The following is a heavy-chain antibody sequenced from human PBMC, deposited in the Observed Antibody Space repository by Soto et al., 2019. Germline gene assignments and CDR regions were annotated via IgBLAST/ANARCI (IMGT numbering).Heavy chain of an antibody. Sequence: QVQLVESGGGVVQPGRSLRLSCAASGFTFSSYGMHWVRQAPGKGLEWVAVISYDGSNKYYADSVKGRFTISRDNSKNTLYLQMNSLRAEDTAVYYCAKDGAASSWPYFDYWGQGTLVTVSS. D-gene: IGHD6-13*01. CDR3: AKDGAASSWPYFDY. J-gene: IGHJ4*02. CDR2: ISYDGSNK. V-gene: IGHV3-30*18. CDR1: GFTFSSYG.